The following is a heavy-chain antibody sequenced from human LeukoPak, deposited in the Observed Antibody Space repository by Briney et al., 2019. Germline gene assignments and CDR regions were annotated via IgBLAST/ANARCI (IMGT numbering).Heavy chain of an antibody. D-gene: IGHD2-8*01. V-gene: IGHV4-39*01. CDR3: ARPRRYCTNGVCLSYYDY. Sequence: SETLSLTCTVSGGSISSSSYYWGWIRQPPGKGLEWIGNIYYSGSTYYNPSLESRVTISVDTSKNQFSLKLSSVTAADTAVYYCARPRRYCTNGVCLSYYDYWGQGTLVTVSS. CDR2: IYYSGST. CDR1: GGSISSSSYY. J-gene: IGHJ4*02.